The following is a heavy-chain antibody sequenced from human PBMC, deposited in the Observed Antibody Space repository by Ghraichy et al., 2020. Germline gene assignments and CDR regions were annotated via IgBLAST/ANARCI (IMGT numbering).Heavy chain of an antibody. V-gene: IGHV4-59*01. CDR2: IYHNGRT. Sequence: SETLSLTCTVSGDSLNNYYWSWIRQAPGKGLEWIGSIYHNGRTKYNPSHKSRVTMSVDTSKNQFSLSLTSVTAADTAVFYCARDQEWRASSSGFDPWGQGTLVSVSP. J-gene: IGHJ5*02. CDR3: ARDQEWRASSSGFDP. D-gene: IGHD2-2*01. CDR1: GDSLNNYY.